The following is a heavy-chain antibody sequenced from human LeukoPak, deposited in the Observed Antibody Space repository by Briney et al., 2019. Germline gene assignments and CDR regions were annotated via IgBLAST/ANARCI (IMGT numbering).Heavy chain of an antibody. D-gene: IGHD3-10*01. CDR1: GGSFSGYY. J-gene: IGHJ5*02. CDR3: ARFGTGAPYYYGSGSYYNVRFDP. Sequence: MPSETLSLTCAVYGGSFSGYYWSWIRQPPGKGLEWIGEINHSGSTNYNPSLKGRVTISVDTSKDQFSLKLSSVTAADTAVYYCARFGTGAPYYYGSGSYYNVRFDPWGQGTLVTVSS. CDR2: INHSGST. V-gene: IGHV4-34*01.